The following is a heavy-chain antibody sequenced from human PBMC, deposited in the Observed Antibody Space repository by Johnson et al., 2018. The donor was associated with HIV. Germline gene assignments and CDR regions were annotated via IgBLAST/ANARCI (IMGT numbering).Heavy chain of an antibody. V-gene: IGHV3-11*04. Sequence: QVQLVESGGGLIQPGGSLRLSCAASGFIFSDYYMTWIRQAPGKGLESISYISSSGRTIYYADSVKGRFTMSRDNAKKSLYLQMNSLRAEDTAVYYCARVMSSGYFFDAFDIWGQGTMVTVSS. CDR2: ISSSGRTI. J-gene: IGHJ3*02. D-gene: IGHD3-22*01. CDR3: ARVMSSGYFFDAFDI. CDR1: GFIFSDYY.